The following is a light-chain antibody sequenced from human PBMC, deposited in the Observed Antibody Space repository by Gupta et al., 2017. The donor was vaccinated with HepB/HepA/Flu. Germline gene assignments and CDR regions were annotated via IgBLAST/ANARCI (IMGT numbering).Light chain of an antibody. J-gene: IGKJ2*01. CDR2: AAS. Sequence: DIQMTQSPSSVSASVGDRVTITWRASQGISSWLAWYHQKPGKAPKLLIYAASSVQNGVPSRFSGSGSGTDFTLTISSRQPEDFATYYCQQGNRFPYTFGQGTKLNIK. CDR3: QQGNRFPYT. V-gene: IGKV1-12*01. CDR1: QGISSW.